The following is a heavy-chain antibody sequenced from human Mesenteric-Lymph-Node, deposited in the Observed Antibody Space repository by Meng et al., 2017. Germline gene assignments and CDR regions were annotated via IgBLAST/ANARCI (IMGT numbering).Heavy chain of an antibody. D-gene: IGHD3-22*01. Sequence: QVQLVQSVAEVKKPGASVKVSCKASGYTFTNYYIHWVRHAPGHGLEWMGRINPNSGDTDYAQKFQGRVTMTRDTSISTAYMELSRLRSDDTAVYYCTFSSGLLPHFDYWGQGTLVTVSS. CDR2: INPNSGDT. J-gene: IGHJ4*02. V-gene: IGHV1-2*06. CDR1: GYTFTNYY. CDR3: TFSSGLLPHFDY.